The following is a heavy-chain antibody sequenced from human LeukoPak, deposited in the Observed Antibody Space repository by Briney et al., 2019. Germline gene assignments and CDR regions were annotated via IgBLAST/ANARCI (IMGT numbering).Heavy chain of an antibody. D-gene: IGHD6-19*01. V-gene: IGHV4-38-2*01. CDR3: ARHGVAGTPYYFDY. CDR2: IYHSGST. J-gene: IGHJ4*02. CDR1: GYSISSGYY. Sequence: PSETLSLTCAVSGYSISSGYYWGWIRQPPGKGLEWIGSIYHSGSTYYNPSLKSRVTISVDTSENQFSLKLSSVTAADTAVYYCARHGVAGTPYYFDYWGQGTLVTVSS.